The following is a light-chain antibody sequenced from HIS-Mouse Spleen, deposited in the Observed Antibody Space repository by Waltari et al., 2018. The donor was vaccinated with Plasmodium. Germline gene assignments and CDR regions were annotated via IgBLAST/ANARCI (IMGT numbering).Light chain of an antibody. CDR3: AAWDDSLSGWV. V-gene: IGLV1-47*01. CDR1: SSNTGRNY. Sequence: QSVLTQPPSASGTPGQRVTISCSGSSSNTGRNYLYWYQQPPGTAPKLLIYRNNQRPSGVPDRFSGSKSGTSASLAISGLRSEDEADYYCAAWDDSLSGWVFGGGTKLTVL. J-gene: IGLJ3*02. CDR2: RNN.